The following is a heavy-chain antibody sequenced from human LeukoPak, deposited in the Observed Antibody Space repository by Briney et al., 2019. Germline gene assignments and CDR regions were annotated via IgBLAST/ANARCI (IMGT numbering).Heavy chain of an antibody. V-gene: IGHV4-34*01. D-gene: IGHD6-13*01. CDR3: ARSGGSSSWDFDY. J-gene: IGHJ4*02. CDR1: GGSFSGYY. Sequence: SETLSLTCAVYGGSFSGYYRSWIRQPPGKGLEWIGEINHSGSTNYNPSLKSRVTISVDTSKNQFSLKLSSVTAADTAVYYCARSGGSSSWDFDYWGQGTLVTVSS. CDR2: INHSGST.